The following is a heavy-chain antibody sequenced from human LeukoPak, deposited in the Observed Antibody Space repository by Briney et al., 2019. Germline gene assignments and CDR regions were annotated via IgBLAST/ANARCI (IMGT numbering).Heavy chain of an antibody. D-gene: IGHD6-19*01. CDR2: VSAYKGYT. J-gene: IGHJ4*02. Sequence: GASVKVSCKTSGYVFNSFGITWLRQAPGQGLEWMGWVSAYKGYTSHAQKFQDRVIMPTDTSTTSAYMELRNLKSDDTAVYYCAREAVSFVAVANDGYFDFWGQGSLVIVSS. CDR3: AREAVSFVAVANDGYFDF. CDR1: GYVFNSFG. V-gene: IGHV1-18*01.